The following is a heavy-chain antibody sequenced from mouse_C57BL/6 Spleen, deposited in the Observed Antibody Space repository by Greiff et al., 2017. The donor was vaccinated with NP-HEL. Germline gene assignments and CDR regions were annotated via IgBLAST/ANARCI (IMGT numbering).Heavy chain of an antibody. D-gene: IGHD6-2*01. J-gene: IGHJ2*01. V-gene: IGHV1-52*01. CDR2: IDPSDSET. Sequence: QVQLQQPGAELVRPGSSVKLSCKASGYTFTSYWMHWVKQRPIQGLEWIGNIDPSDSETHYNQKFKDKATLTVDKSSSTAYMQLSSLTSEDSAVYYCARSSPSYYFDYWGQGTTLTVSS. CDR1: GYTFTSYW. CDR3: ARSSPSYYFDY.